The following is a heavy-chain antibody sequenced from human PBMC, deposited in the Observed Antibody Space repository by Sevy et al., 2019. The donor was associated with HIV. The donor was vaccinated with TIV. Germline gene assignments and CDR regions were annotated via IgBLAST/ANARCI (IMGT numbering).Heavy chain of an antibody. V-gene: IGHV1-18*01. Sequence: ASVKVSCKASGYTFTSYGISWVRQAPGQGLGWMGWISAYNGNTNYAQKLQGRVTMTTDTSTSTAYMELRSLRSDDTAVYYCAVDILTGTDAFDIWGQGTMVTVSS. CDR3: AVDILTGTDAFDI. CDR2: ISAYNGNT. J-gene: IGHJ3*02. CDR1: GYTFTSYG. D-gene: IGHD3-9*01.